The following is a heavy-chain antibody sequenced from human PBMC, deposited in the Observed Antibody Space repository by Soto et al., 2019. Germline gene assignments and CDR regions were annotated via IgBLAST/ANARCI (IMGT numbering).Heavy chain of an antibody. CDR2: IIPIFGTP. CDR1: GGTFTDLG. Sequence: QVQLVQSGAEVKKPGSSVKVSCTASGGTFTDLGLHWVRQAPGQGLEWMGGIIPIFGTPNYAQKFQGRVIITADEFTSTAHMERSSLRSEDTAVYYCARGWDHYDSSGLLTWFDPWGQGTLVTVSS. V-gene: IGHV1-69*01. J-gene: IGHJ5*02. CDR3: ARGWDHYDSSGLLTWFDP. D-gene: IGHD3-22*01.